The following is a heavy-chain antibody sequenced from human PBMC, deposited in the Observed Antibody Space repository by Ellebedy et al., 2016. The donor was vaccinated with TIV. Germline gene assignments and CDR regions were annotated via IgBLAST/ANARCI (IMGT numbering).Heavy chain of an antibody. CDR3: ARRVGFDS. Sequence: GGSLRLSCAASGSTLNDYYISWIRQAPGKGLEWVSYISNNNSGSTIYYADSVKGRFTISRDNARNSVYLEMNSLRAEDTAVYYCARRVGFDSWGQGTLVTVSS. CDR1: GSTLNDYY. V-gene: IGHV3-11*01. CDR2: ISNNNSGSTI. D-gene: IGHD1-26*01. J-gene: IGHJ4*02.